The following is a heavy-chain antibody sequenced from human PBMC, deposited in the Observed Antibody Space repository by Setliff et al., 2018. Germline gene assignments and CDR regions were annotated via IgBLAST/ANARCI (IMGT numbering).Heavy chain of an antibody. D-gene: IGHD2-8*01. J-gene: IGHJ6*03. CDR2: IKSKTDGGTT. Sequence: PGGSLRLSCAASGFTFSSYGMHWVRQAPGKGLEWVGRIKSKTDGGTTDYVTPVKGRFTISRDDSKNTLYLQMNSLKTEDTAVYYCTTRYCSHGGCYREGVFVYMDVWGKGTTVTVSS. V-gene: IGHV3-15*01. CDR1: GFTFSSYG. CDR3: TTRYCSHGGCYREGVFVYMDV.